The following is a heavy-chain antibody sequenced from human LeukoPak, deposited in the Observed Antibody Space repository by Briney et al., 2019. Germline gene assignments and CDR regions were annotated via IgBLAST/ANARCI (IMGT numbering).Heavy chain of an antibody. CDR2: ISGSGGST. CDR1: GFTFSSYG. CDR3: ASERRKWELLGSDAFDI. V-gene: IGHV3-23*01. D-gene: IGHD1-26*01. J-gene: IGHJ3*02. Sequence: PGGSLRLSGAASGFTFSSYGMSWVRQAPGKGLEWVSAISGSGGSTYYADSVKGRFTISRDNSKNTLYLQMNSLRAEDTAVYYCASERRKWELLGSDAFDIWGQGTMVTVSS.